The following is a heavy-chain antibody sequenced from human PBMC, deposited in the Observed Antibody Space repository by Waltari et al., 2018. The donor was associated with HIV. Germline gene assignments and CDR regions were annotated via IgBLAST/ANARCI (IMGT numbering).Heavy chain of an antibody. CDR2: ASRSGGGTI. CDR3: ARDARGHHSRFDL. CDR1: GFTFSRFE. V-gene: IGHV3-48*03. D-gene: IGHD3-22*01. J-gene: IGHJ4*02. Sequence: EVQLVESGGGLVQPGGSLRLSCVGSGFTFSRFEMDWVRQAPGKGLEWVSYASRSGGGTIYADSVKGRFIISRDNAKSSLYLQMNSLRAEDTAVYFCARDARGHHSRFDLWGQGTLVTVSS.